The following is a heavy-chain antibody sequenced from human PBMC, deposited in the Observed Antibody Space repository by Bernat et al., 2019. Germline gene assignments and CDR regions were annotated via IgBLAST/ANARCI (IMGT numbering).Heavy chain of an antibody. CDR2: IRSKAYGGTT. CDR1: GFTFGDYA. CDR3: TRDDLWECSGGSCSPGYRY. J-gene: IGHJ4*02. Sequence: EVQLVESGGGLVQPGRSLRLSCTASGFTFGDYAMSWFRQAPGKGLEWVGCIRSKAYGGTTEYAASVKGRSTISRDDSNSIAYLKMNSLKTEDTAVYYCTRDDLWECSGGSCSPGYRYWGQGTLVTVSS. V-gene: IGHV3-49*03. D-gene: IGHD2-15*01.